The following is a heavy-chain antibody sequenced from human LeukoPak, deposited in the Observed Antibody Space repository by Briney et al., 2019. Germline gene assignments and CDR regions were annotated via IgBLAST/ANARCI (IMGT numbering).Heavy chain of an antibody. CDR2: ISAYNGNT. CDR3: ARDRGYDFWSGYHGYFDY. CDR1: GYTFTSYG. D-gene: IGHD3-3*01. J-gene: IGHJ4*02. V-gene: IGHV1-18*01. Sequence: GASVKVSCKASGYTFTSYGISWVRQAPGQGLEWMGWISAYNGNTNYAQKLQGRVTMTTDTSTSTAYVELRSLRSDDTAVYYCARDRGYDFWSGYHGYFDYWGQGTLVTVSS.